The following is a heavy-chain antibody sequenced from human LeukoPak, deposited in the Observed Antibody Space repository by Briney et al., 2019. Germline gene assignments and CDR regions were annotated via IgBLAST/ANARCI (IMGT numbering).Heavy chain of an antibody. CDR1: GYTFTSYY. CDR3: ARDGDSSGYDEFDY. Sequence: GASVKVSCKASGYTFTSYYMHWVRQAPGQGLEWMGWINPNSGGTNYAQKFQGWVTMARDTSISTAYMELSRLRSDDTAVYYCARDGDSSGYDEFDYWGQGTLVTVSS. D-gene: IGHD3-22*01. CDR2: INPNSGGT. V-gene: IGHV1-2*04. J-gene: IGHJ4*02.